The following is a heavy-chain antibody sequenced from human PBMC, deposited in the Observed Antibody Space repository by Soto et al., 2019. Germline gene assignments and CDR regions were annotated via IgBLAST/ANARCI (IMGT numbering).Heavy chain of an antibody. J-gene: IGHJ6*02. V-gene: IGHV3-64*04. CDR3: ARGNYYYYYGMDV. D-gene: IGHD3-10*01. Sequence: QPGGSLRLSCSASGFTFSSYAMHWVRQAPGKGLEFVSAISSNGGSTYYADSVKGRFTISRDNAKNSLYLQMNSLRDEDTAVYYCARGNYYYYYGMDVWGQGTTVTVSS. CDR2: ISSNGGST. CDR1: GFTFSSYA.